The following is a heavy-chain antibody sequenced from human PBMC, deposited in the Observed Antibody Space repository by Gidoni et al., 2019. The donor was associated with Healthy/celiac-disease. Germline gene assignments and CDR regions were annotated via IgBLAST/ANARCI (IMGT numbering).Heavy chain of an antibody. V-gene: IGHV3-43D*03. D-gene: IGHD3-9*01. CDR2: ISWDGGST. CDR3: AKDITDDILTGYRRGDYYYGMDV. J-gene: IGHJ6*02. Sequence: EVQLVESGGVVVQPGGSLRLSCAASGFTFDDYAMHWVRQAPGKGLEWVSLISWDGGSTYYADSVKGRFTISRDNSKNSLYLQMNSLRAEDTALYYCAKDITDDILTGYRRGDYYYGMDVWGQGTTVTVSS. CDR1: GFTFDDYA.